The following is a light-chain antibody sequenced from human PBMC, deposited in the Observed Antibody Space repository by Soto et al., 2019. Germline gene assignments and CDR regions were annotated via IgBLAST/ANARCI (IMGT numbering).Light chain of an antibody. CDR3: QQSGSSPLT. Sequence: EIVLTQSPATLSLSPGERATLSCKASQSVDSYLTWYQQRPGQAPRLLIYDVSKRATGIPVRFSGSGSGTDFTLTISRLEPEDFAVYYCQQSGSSPLTFGGGTKVEIK. CDR2: DVS. V-gene: IGKV3-20*01. J-gene: IGKJ4*01. CDR1: QSVDSY.